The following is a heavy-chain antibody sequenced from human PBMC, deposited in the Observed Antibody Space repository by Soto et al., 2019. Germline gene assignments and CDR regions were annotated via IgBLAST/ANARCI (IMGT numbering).Heavy chain of an antibody. CDR3: ARDQHDILTGSRGGISMDV. J-gene: IGHJ6*02. Sequence: GASVKVSCKASGYTFTSYYMHWVRQAPGQGLEWMGIINPSGGSTSYAQKFQGRVTMTSNTSISTAYMELSSLRFEDTAVYYCARDQHDILTGSRGGISMDVWGQGTTVTVSS. CDR1: GYTFTSYY. V-gene: IGHV1-46*01. D-gene: IGHD3-9*01. CDR2: INPSGGST.